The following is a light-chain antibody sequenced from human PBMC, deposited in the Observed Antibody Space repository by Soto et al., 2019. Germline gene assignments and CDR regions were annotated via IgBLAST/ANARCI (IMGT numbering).Light chain of an antibody. Sequence: QSVLTQPPSVSGAPGPRVTISCTGSSSNIGAGYNVHWYQQLPGTAPKLLIYGNSNRPSGVPDRFSGSKSGTSASLAITGLQAEDAADYYCQSYDSGLSGYVVFGGGTKLTVL. J-gene: IGLJ2*01. CDR2: GNS. V-gene: IGLV1-40*01. CDR3: QSYDSGLSGYVV. CDR1: SSNIGAGYN.